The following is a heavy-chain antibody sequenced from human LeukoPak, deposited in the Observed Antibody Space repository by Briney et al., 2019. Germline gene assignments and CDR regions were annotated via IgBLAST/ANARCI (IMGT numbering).Heavy chain of an antibody. J-gene: IGHJ6*02. CDR1: GFTFSSYG. V-gene: IGHV3-33*01. D-gene: IGHD6-13*01. CDR2: IWYDGSNK. CDR3: ARDIAAAGPYGMDV. Sequence: GGSLRLSCAASGFTFSSYGMHWVRQAPGKGLERVAVIWYDGSNKYYADSVKGRFTISRDNSKNTLYLQMNSLRAEDTAVYYCARDIAAAGPYGMDVWGQGTTVTVSS.